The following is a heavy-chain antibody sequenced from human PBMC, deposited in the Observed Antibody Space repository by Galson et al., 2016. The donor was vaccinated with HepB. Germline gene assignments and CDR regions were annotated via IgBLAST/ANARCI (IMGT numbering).Heavy chain of an antibody. D-gene: IGHD2-15*01. CDR2: IGGSGDSM. V-gene: IGHV3-23*01. Sequence: SLRLSCAASGFSFSSYDMSWVRQAPGKGLEWVSGIGGSGDSMYYADSVKGRFTISRDNSKNTLYLQMNTLRAEDTAVNYCAALPAAATFYYYYGMDVWGQGATVTVSS. CDR3: AALPAAATFYYYYGMDV. J-gene: IGHJ6*02. CDR1: GFSFSSYD.